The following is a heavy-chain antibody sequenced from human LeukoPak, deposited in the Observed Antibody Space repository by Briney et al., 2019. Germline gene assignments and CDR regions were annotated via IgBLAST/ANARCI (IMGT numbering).Heavy chain of an antibody. CDR1: GGSISSYY. J-gene: IGHJ4*02. CDR3: ARDQQYCSSTSCYSNFDY. CDR2: IYYSGST. Sequence: SETLSLTCTVSGGSISSYYWSWIRQPPGKGLEWIGYIYYSGSTNYNPSLKSRVTISVDTSKNQFTLKLSSVTAADTAVYYCARDQQYCSSTSCYSNFDYWGQGTLVTVSS. V-gene: IGHV4-59*01. D-gene: IGHD2-2*01.